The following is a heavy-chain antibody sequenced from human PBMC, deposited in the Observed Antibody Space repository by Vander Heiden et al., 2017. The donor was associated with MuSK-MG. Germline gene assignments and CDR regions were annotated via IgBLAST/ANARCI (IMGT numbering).Heavy chain of an antibody. D-gene: IGHD2-15*01. V-gene: IGHV3-66*01. CDR2: IYSGGST. J-gene: IGHJ2*01. CDR1: GFTVSSNY. Sequence: EVQLVESGGGLVQPGGSLRLSCAASGFTVSSNYMSWVRQAPEKGLEWVSVIYSGGSTYYADSVKGRFTISRDNSKNTLYLQMNSLRAEDTAVYYCARDRSHCSGGSCYHWYFDLWGRGTLVTVSS. CDR3: ARDRSHCSGGSCYHWYFDL.